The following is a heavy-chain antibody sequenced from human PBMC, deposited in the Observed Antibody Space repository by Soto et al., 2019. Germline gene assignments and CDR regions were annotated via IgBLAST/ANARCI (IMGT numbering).Heavy chain of an antibody. J-gene: IGHJ4*02. CDR2: ISDDGTNK. V-gene: IGHV3-30-3*01. D-gene: IGHD4-17*01. CDR1: GFTFSSYA. Sequence: QVQLEESGGGVVQPGRSLRLSCKGSGFTFSSYAIQWVRQAPGKGLEWVAAISDDGTNKHTADSVKGRFTISRDNSRNPVYLQVNSLRVEDTAVYYCVRRLTTTVTAMGYRGQGTPVTVSS. CDR3: VRRLTTTVTAMGY.